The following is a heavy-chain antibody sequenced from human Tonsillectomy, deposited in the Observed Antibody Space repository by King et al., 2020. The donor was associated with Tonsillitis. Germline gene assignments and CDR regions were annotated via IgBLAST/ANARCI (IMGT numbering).Heavy chain of an antibody. J-gene: IGHJ4*02. D-gene: IGHD2-15*01. V-gene: IGHV2-5*01. CDR3: AHTFLFRGYCGGDRCQNFDY. CDR2: IYWNDDK. Sequence: ITLKESGPTLVKPTQTLTLTCTFSGFSLSTSGVGVGWIRQPPGKALEWLALIYWNDDKRFSPSLKSRLTITKDTSKNKVVLTMTNMDPVDTAIYYCAHTFLFRGYCGGDRCQNFDYWGQGTLVTVSS. CDR1: GFSLSTSGVG.